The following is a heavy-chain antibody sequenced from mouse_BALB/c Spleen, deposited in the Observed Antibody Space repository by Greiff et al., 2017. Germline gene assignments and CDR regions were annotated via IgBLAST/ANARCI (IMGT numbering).Heavy chain of an antibody. J-gene: IGHJ1*01. Sequence: EVKLVESGGGLVQPKGSLKLSCAASGFTFNTYAMNWVRQAPGKGLEWVARIRSKSNNYATYYADSVKDRFTISRDDSQSMLYLQMNNLKTEDTAMYYCVRHGASYGNYGYFDVWGAGTTVTVSS. CDR1: GFTFNTYA. CDR3: VRHGASYGNYGYFDV. V-gene: IGHV10-1*02. CDR2: IRSKSNNYAT. D-gene: IGHD2-10*01.